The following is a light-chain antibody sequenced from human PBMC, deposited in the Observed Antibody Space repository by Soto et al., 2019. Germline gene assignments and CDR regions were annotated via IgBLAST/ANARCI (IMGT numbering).Light chain of an antibody. Sequence: QSVLTQPPSVSGAPGQRVTISCTGSSSNIGAGYDVHWYQQLPGTAPKLLIDGNSNRPSGVPDRFDGSKSGTSASLAITGLQAEDEADYSCQSYDSSLSGSVFGGGTKLTVL. CDR3: QSYDSSLSGSV. V-gene: IGLV1-40*01. CDR1: SSNIGAGYD. CDR2: GNS. J-gene: IGLJ3*02.